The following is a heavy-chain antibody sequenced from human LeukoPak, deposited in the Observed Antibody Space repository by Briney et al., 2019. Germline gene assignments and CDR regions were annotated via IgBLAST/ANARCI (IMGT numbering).Heavy chain of an antibody. V-gene: IGHV1-2*02. CDR3: ARSNCGSTSCPFDY. Sequence: ASVKVSCKASGYTFTGYYMHWVRQAPGQGLEWMGWINPNSGGTNYAQKFQGRVTMTRDTSISTAYLQWSSLKASDTAMYYCARSNCGSTSCPFDYWGQGTLVTVSS. J-gene: IGHJ4*02. CDR1: GYTFTGYY. D-gene: IGHD2-2*01. CDR2: INPNSGGT.